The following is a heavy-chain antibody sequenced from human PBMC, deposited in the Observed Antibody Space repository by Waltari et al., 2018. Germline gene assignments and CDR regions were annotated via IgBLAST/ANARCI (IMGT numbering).Heavy chain of an antibody. D-gene: IGHD6-13*01. J-gene: IGHJ4*02. Sequence: QVQLVQSGAEVKKPGSSVKVSCKASGGTFSSYAISWVRQAPGQGLEWMGGIIPILGTANDAQKFQGRVTITTDESTSTAYMELSSLRSEDTAVYYCARGYSTQSWGYYFDYWGQGTLVTVSS. CDR3: ARGYSTQSWGYYFDY. CDR1: GGTFSSYA. CDR2: IIPILGTA. V-gene: IGHV1-69*05.